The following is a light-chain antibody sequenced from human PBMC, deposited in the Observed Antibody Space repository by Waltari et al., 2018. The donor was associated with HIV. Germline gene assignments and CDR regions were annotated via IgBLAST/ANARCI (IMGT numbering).Light chain of an antibody. CDR2: REF. CDR1: QSEHC. Sequence: DIVLTQSPDSLAVPMGERATIHCKPRQSEHCLVWYQQKPGQPPRLLIDREFNREFGVPDRFSFSVSGTDFTLTISSLLAEDVAVYYCQRCYTTPWTFGQGTRVEIK. J-gene: IGKJ1*01. CDR3: QRCYTTPWT. V-gene: IGKV4-1*01.